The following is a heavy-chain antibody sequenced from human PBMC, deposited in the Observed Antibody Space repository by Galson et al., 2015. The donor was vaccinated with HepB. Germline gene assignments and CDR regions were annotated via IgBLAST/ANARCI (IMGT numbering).Heavy chain of an antibody. V-gene: IGHV3-30*18. D-gene: IGHD1-1*01. CDR3: AKDKRRGWYDYYYYMDV. J-gene: IGHJ6*03. CDR1: GFTFSSYG. CDR2: ISYDGSNK. Sequence: SLRLSCAASGFTFSSYGMHWVRQAPGKGLEWVAVISYDGSNKYYADSVKGRFTISRDNSKNTLYLQMNSLRAEDTAVYYCAKDKRRGWYDYYYYMDVWGKGTTVTVSS.